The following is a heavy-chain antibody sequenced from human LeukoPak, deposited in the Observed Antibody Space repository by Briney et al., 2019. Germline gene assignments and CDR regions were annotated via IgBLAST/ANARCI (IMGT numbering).Heavy chain of an antibody. V-gene: IGHV4-34*01. Sequence: SETLSLTCAVYGGSFSGYYWSWIRQPPGKGLEWIGEINHSGSTNYNATLKSRVTISVDTSKNLFSLKLSSVTAADTSVYYCARGFGDYGANGGEEYDYWGQGTLVTVSS. J-gene: IGHJ4*02. CDR2: INHSGST. D-gene: IGHD4-17*01. CDR1: GGSFSGYY. CDR3: ARGFGDYGANGGEEYDY.